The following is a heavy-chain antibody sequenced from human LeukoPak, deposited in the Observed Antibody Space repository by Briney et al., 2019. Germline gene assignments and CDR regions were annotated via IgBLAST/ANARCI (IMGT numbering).Heavy chain of an antibody. CDR1: GGSISSGGYY. D-gene: IGHD6-13*01. Sequence: PSETLSLTCTVSGGSISSGGYYWSWIRQHPGKGLEWIGYIYYSGSTYYNPSLKSRVTISVDTSKNQFSLKLSSVTAADTAVYYCARDSQGSTGYFDLWGRGTLVTVSS. J-gene: IGHJ2*01. CDR3: ARDSQGSTGYFDL. CDR2: IYYSGST. V-gene: IGHV4-31*03.